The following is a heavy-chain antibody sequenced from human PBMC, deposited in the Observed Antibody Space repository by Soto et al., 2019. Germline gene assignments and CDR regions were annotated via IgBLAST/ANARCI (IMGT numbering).Heavy chain of an antibody. V-gene: IGHV3-7*01. CDR1: GFTFSNYW. D-gene: IGHD2-2*01. J-gene: IGHJ4*02. CDR3: ARGPDIRAYCSSASCYNDY. Sequence: GGSLRLSCAASGFTFSNYWMNWVRQAPGKGLEWVANIKQDGSETHYVDSVKGRFTISRDNAKNSLYLQMISLTVEDTAVYYCARGPDIRAYCSSASCYNDYWGQGTLVTVSS. CDR2: IKQDGSET.